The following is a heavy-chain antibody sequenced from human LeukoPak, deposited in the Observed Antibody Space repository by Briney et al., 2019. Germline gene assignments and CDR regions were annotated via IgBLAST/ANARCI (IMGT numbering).Heavy chain of an antibody. D-gene: IGHD2-2*01. Sequence: GASVKVSCKASGYTFTGYYMHWVRQAPGQGLEWMGRIIPNSGGTNYAQKFQGRVTMTRDTSISTAYMELSRLRSDDTAVYYCASEGYCSSTSCYWGNYWGQGTLVTVSS. CDR1: GYTFTGYY. V-gene: IGHV1-2*06. J-gene: IGHJ4*02. CDR3: ASEGYCSSTSCYWGNY. CDR2: IIPNSGGT.